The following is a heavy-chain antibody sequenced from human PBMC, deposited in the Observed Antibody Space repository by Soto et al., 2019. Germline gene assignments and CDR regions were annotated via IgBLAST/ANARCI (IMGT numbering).Heavy chain of an antibody. V-gene: IGHV5-51*01. CDR3: ARFLYDSSGYYYYYYGMDV. D-gene: IGHD3-22*01. J-gene: IGHJ6*02. CDR1: GYSFTSCW. Sequence: LGESLKISCKGSGYSFTSCWIGWVRQMPGKGLEWMGIIYPGDSDTRYSPSFQGQVTISADKSISTAYLQWSSLKASDTAMYYCARFLYDSSGYYYYYYGMDVWGQGTTVTVSS. CDR2: IYPGDSDT.